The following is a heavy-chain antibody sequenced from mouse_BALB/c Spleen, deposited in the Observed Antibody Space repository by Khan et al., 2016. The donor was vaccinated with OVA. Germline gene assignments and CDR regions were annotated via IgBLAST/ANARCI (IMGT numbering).Heavy chain of an antibody. CDR1: GYSITRDYA. CDR2: ITNSGST. J-gene: IGHJ4*01. V-gene: IGHV3-2*02. Sequence: EVALVESGPGLVKPSQSLSLTCTVTGYSITRDYAWNWIRQFPGNKLEWMGYITNSGSTNYNPSLKSRISITRDTSKNQFFLQLNSVTTEDTATYYCASELGRYYAMDYWGQGTSVTVSS. CDR3: ASELGRYYAMDY. D-gene: IGHD4-1*01.